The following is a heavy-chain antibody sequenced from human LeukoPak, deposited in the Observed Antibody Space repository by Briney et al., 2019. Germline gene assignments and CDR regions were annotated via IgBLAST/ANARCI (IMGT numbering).Heavy chain of an antibody. CDR1: AFSFSDCW. J-gene: IGHJ4*02. D-gene: IGHD3-10*01. V-gene: IGHV3-74*01. CDR2: IESDGTTT. Sequence: GGSLRLSCAASAFSFSDCWMHWVRQVAGKGLVWVSRIESDGTTTYADSVKGRVTISRDTAKNTFYLQMSSLRDEDTAMYFCARTLPGSFFDIWGQGSLVTVSS. CDR3: ARTLPGSFFDI.